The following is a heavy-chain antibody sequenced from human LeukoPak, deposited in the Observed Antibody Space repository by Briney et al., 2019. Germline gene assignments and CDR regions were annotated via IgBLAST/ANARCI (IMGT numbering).Heavy chain of an antibody. D-gene: IGHD6-13*01. CDR1: GGTFSSYT. J-gene: IGHJ5*02. Sequence: SVKASCKASGGTFSSYTISWVRQAPGQGLEWMGRIIPILGIANYAQKFQGRVTITADKSTSTAYMEPSSLRSEDTAVYYRARSEYSSSWHWFDPWGQGTLVTVSS. CDR3: ARSEYSSSWHWFDP. V-gene: IGHV1-69*02. CDR2: IIPILGIA.